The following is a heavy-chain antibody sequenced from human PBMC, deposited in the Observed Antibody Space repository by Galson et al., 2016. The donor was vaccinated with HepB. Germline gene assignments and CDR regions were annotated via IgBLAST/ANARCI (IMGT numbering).Heavy chain of an antibody. J-gene: IGHJ4*02. V-gene: IGHV1-46*01. CDR2: ISPSGGST. CDR3: ARDILRYSTGWYLDY. CDR1: GYTFTSYD. Sequence: SVKVSCKASGYTFTSYDIHWVRQAPGQGLEWMGIISPSGGSTNYVQNFQGRVTMTSDTSTSTVCMELSSLRTEDTAVYYCARDILRYSTGWYLDYWGQGTLVTVSS. D-gene: IGHD6-19*01.